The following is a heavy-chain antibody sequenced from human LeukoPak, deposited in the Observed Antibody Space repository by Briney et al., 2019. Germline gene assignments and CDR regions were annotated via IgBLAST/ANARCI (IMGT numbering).Heavy chain of an antibody. CDR3: AKVRAPSGWFNSDY. Sequence: GGSLRLSCAASGFTFSDYVMSWVRQAPGKGLEWVSGISGSGDSTYYADSVKGRFTISRDNSKNTLYLQMNSLRVEDTAAYYCAKVRAPSGWFNSDYWGQGALVTVSS. D-gene: IGHD6-19*01. V-gene: IGHV3-23*01. CDR2: ISGSGDST. CDR1: GFTFSDYV. J-gene: IGHJ4*02.